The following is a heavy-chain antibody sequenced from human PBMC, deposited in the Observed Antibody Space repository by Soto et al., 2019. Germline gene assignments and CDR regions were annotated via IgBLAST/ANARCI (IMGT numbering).Heavy chain of an antibody. CDR3: AKEGCSGGICYGFDY. CDR1: GFTFSSYG. CDR2: MSWDGSDE. V-gene: IGHV3-30*18. J-gene: IGHJ4*02. Sequence: ESGGGVVQPGRSLRLSCAASGFTFSSYGVHWVRQAPGKGLEWVAVMSWDGSDEFYEETVKGRFTVSRDNSRNTLYLQMNSLRPEDTAVYYCAKEGCSGGICYGFDYWGQGTLVTVSS. D-gene: IGHD2-15*01.